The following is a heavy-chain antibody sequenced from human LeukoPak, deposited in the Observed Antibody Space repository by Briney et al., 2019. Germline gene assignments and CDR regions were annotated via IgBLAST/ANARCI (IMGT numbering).Heavy chain of an antibody. CDR2: ISSGGSTT. CDR1: GFTFGTYE. V-gene: IGHV3-48*03. CDR3: ARRYCSSTSCTLDY. Sequence: GGSLRLSCAASGFTFGTYEMNWVRRAPGRGLEWVSYISSGGSTTYYADSVKGRLTISRDNAKNSLYLQMNNLRGDDTAVYYCARRYCSSTSCTLDYWGQGTQVTVSS. J-gene: IGHJ4*02. D-gene: IGHD2-2*01.